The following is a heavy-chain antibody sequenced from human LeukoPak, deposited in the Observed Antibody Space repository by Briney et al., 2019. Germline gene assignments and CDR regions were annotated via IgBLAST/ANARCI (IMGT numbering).Heavy chain of an antibody. Sequence: SETLSLTCTVSGGSISSYYWSWIRQPPGKGLEWIGHIYGSGSTNYNPSLKSRVTLSVDTSKNQFSLKLSSVTAADTAVYYCAKESSSGTPLKWVGPWGQGTLVTVSS. J-gene: IGHJ5*02. CDR3: AKESSSGTPLKWVGP. CDR1: GGSISSYY. V-gene: IGHV4-59*01. D-gene: IGHD1-1*01. CDR2: IYGSGST.